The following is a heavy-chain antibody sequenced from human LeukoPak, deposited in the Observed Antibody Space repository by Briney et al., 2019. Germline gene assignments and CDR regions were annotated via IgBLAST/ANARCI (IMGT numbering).Heavy chain of an antibody. CDR2: INSNGDFI. CDR1: GFTFSRYS. J-gene: IGHJ4*02. V-gene: IGHV3-21*06. D-gene: IGHD3-9*01. CDR3: ARGLGYFDWLFLY. Sequence: NPGGSLRLSCVASGFTFSRYSMTWVRQAPGKGLEWVSSINSNGDFIYYSDSVKGRFSTSRDSARNSVYLQMNSLRAEDTAVYYCARGLGYFDWLFLYWGQGTLHTVSS.